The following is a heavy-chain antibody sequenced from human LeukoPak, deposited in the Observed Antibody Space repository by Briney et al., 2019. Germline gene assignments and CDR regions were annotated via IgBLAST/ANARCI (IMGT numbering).Heavy chain of an antibody. J-gene: IGHJ4*02. CDR1: GFTFSSYG. V-gene: IGHV3-30*18. CDR3: AKDRRAFGVVNYFDY. CDR2: ISYDGSNK. Sequence: GGSLRLSCAASGFTFSSYGMRWVRQAPGKGLEWVAVISYDGSNKYYADSVKGRFTISRDNSKNTLYLQMNSLRAEDTAVYYCAKDRRAFGVVNYFDYWGQGTLVTVSS. D-gene: IGHD3-3*01.